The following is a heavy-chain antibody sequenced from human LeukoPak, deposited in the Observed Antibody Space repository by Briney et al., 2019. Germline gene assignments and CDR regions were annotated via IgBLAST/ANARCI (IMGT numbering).Heavy chain of an antibody. CDR3: ARVPSDDDLWSGYLPYFDY. CDR2: INHSGST. Sequence: SETLSLTCAVYGGSFSGNYWSWIRQPPGQGLEWIGEINHSGSTNSNQSLKSRVIISVDTSKSQVSLILTSVTAADTAVYCCARVPSDDDLWSGYLPYFDYWGEGNLVTVSS. J-gene: IGHJ4*02. CDR1: GGSFSGNY. V-gene: IGHV4-34*01. D-gene: IGHD3-3*01.